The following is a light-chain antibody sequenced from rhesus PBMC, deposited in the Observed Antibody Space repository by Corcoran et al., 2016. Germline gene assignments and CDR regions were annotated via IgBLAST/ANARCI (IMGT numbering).Light chain of an antibody. Sequence: DIQMTQSPSSLSASVGDTVTITCRPSQGISGFLNWFQQKPGKAPNLLIYAASSLESGVPPRFSGSGSGTDFTLTISSLQPEDFAVYYCLQHNSYPWTFGQGTKVEIK. CDR1: QGISGF. J-gene: IGKJ1*01. CDR3: LQHNSYPWT. CDR2: AAS. V-gene: IGKV1-28*03.